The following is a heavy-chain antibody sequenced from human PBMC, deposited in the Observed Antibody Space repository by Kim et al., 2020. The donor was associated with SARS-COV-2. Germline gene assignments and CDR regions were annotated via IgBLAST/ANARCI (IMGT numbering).Heavy chain of an antibody. CDR3: AKEDSSGYYGNYFDY. V-gene: IGHV3-9*01. J-gene: IGHJ4*02. Sequence: GGSLRLSCAASGFTFDDYGMHWVRQAPGKGLEWVSGISWNRGSIGYADSVKGRFTISRDNAKNSLYLQMNSLRAEDTALYYCAKEDSSGYYGNYFDYWGQGTLVTVSS. D-gene: IGHD3-22*01. CDR2: ISWNRGSI. CDR1: GFTFDDYG.